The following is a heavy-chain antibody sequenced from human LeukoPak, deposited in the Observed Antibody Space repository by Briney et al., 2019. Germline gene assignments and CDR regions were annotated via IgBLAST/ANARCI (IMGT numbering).Heavy chain of an antibody. Sequence: PSETLSLTCTVSGGSVSSGSYYWSWIRQPPGKGLEWIGYIYYSGSTYYNPSLKSRVTISLDTSKNQFSLRLTSVTAADTAVYYCARAIASSGSRLFDYWGQGTLVTVSS. CDR2: IYYSGST. J-gene: IGHJ4*02. D-gene: IGHD3-10*01. CDR1: GGSVSSGSYY. V-gene: IGHV4-30-4*01. CDR3: ARAIASSGSRLFDY.